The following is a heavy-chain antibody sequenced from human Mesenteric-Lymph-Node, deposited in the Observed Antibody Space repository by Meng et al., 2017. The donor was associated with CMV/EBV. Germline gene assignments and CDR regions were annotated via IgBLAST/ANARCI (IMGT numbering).Heavy chain of an antibody. CDR1: GFTFSSYS. V-gene: IGHV3-21*04. Sequence: GGSLRLSCAASGFTFSSYSMNWVRQAPGKGLEWVSSISSSSSYIYYADSVKGRFTISRDNSKNTLYLQMDNLRAEDTAVYYCAKPYDSWGGYPWYFDYWGQGTLVTVSS. CDR3: AKPYDSWGGYPWYFDY. J-gene: IGHJ4*02. CDR2: ISSSSSYI. D-gene: IGHD3-3*01.